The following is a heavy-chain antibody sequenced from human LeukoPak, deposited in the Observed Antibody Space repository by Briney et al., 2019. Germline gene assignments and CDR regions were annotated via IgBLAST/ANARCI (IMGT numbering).Heavy chain of an antibody. V-gene: IGHV4-59*01. CDR2: IYYSGST. Sequence: PSETLSLTCSVSGGSIAQYYWSWIRQPPGKGLEWIGYIYYSGSTNYNPSLQSRVTISVDTSKNQFSLKLSSVTAADTAVYYCARGDYGVPLLVYWGQGTLVTVSS. CDR3: ARGDYGVPLLVY. J-gene: IGHJ4*02. D-gene: IGHD4-17*01. CDR1: GGSIAQYY.